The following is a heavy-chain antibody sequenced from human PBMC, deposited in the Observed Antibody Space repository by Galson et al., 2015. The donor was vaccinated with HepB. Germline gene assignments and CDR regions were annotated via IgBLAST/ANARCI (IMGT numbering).Heavy chain of an antibody. CDR1: GFTFSSYA. D-gene: IGHD3-22*01. CDR3: AKDLSTSPYYYDSSGYLSAPDY. J-gene: IGHJ4*02. V-gene: IGHV3-23*01. Sequence: SLRLSCAASGFTFSSYAMSWVRQAPGKGLEWVSAISGSGGSTYYADSVKGRFTISRDNSKNTLYLQMNSLRAEDTAVYYCAKDLSTSPYYYDSSGYLSAPDYWGQGTLVTVSS. CDR2: ISGSGGST.